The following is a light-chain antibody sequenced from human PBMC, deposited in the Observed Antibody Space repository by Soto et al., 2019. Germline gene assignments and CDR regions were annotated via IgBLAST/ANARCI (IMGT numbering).Light chain of an antibody. Sequence: QSVLTQPPSASGTPGQRVTISCSGTDYNVASNLVYWSQQLPGTAPKLLIYRNTHRPSVGPIRFSGSKSCTSASLAITLLPSEDEGDYYCVAGDEDVNGAFYVFGTGTKVTVL. V-gene: IGLV1-47*01. CDR3: VAGDEDVNGAFYV. CDR2: RNT. J-gene: IGLJ1*01. CDR1: DYNVASNL.